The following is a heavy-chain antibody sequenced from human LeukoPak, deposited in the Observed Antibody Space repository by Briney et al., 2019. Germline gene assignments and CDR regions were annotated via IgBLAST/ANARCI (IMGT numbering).Heavy chain of an antibody. Sequence: SETLSLTCKVSGDSISSSSFYWGWIRQPPEKGLEWIGSVYNSGATYHKPSLKSRVTISVDTSKNQFSLKLSSVTAADTAVYYCARLSRGSSAGFDPWGQGTLVTVSS. D-gene: IGHD6-6*01. CDR3: ARLSRGSSAGFDP. V-gene: IGHV4-39*01. CDR1: GDSISSSSFY. CDR2: VYNSGAT. J-gene: IGHJ5*02.